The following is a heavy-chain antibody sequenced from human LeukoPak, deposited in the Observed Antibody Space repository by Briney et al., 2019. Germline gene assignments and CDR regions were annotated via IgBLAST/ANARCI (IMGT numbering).Heavy chain of an antibody. CDR3: ARDHCSSTSCYGDNWFDP. J-gene: IGHJ5*02. CDR1: GFTVSSNY. Sequence: LGGALRLSCAAAGFTVSSNYMSWVRRAPGEGLEWVSVVYSGGSTYYADSVKGRFTISRDNSKNTLYLQMNSLRAEVTAVYYWARDHCSSTSCYGDNWFDPWGQGTLVTVSS. V-gene: IGHV3-53*01. D-gene: IGHD2-2*01. CDR2: VYSGGST.